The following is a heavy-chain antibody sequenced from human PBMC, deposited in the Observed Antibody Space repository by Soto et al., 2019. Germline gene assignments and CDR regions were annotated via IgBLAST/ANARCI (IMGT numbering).Heavy chain of an antibody. V-gene: IGHV4-59*01. CDR2: IYYSWST. CDR1: GGSISSYY. D-gene: IGHD3-3*01. J-gene: IGHJ5*02. Sequence: ETLSLTYTVSGGSISSYYWSWIRQPPGKGLEWIGYIYYSWSTNYNPSLKSRVTISVDTSKNQFSLKLSSVTAADTAVYYCARGRLTIFGVVLTPWGQGTLVTVSS. CDR3: ARGRLTIFGVVLTP.